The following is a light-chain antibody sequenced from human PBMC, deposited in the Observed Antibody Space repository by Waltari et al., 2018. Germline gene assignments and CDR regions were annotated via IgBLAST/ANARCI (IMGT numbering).Light chain of an antibody. CDR2: KDT. CDR3: QSSDSGAISAV. Sequence: SDELTQSPSVSVSLGQTARISCSGDALPRQYSYWYQQRAGQAPVLIIYKDTQRPSGIPERFSGSSSGTTVTLTISEVQAEDEAVYFCQSSDSGAISAVVGAGTKLTVL. V-gene: IGLV3-25*03. J-gene: IGLJ2*01. CDR1: ALPRQY.